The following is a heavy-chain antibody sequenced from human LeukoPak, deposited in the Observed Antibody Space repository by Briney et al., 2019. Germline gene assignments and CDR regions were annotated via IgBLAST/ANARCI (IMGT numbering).Heavy chain of an antibody. V-gene: IGHV3-30*02. CDR2: IRYDGSNK. CDR1: GFTFSSYG. Sequence: PGGSLRLSCAAPGFTFSSYGMRWVRQGPGKGLGWVAFIRYDGSNKYYADSVKGRFTISRDNSKNTLYLQMNSLRAEDTAVYYCAKGPPFRWYPQDWGQGTLVTVSS. CDR3: AKGPPFRWYPQD. D-gene: IGHD4-23*01. J-gene: IGHJ4*02.